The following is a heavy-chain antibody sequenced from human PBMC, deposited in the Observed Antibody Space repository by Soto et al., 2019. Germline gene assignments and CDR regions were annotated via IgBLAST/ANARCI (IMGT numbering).Heavy chain of an antibody. Sequence: EVQLVESGGGSVQPGGSLRLSCAASGFTLNSFFMHWVCHAPGKGLMWVSRISNDGSSTTYADSVKGRFTISRDNARNTLYLQMNSLRADDTAVYFCVRDQDSRGYSVFNLWGQGAQVTVSS. D-gene: IGHD3-22*01. V-gene: IGHV3-74*01. CDR2: ISNDGSST. CDR3: VRDQDSRGYSVFNL. CDR1: GFTLNSFF. J-gene: IGHJ5*02.